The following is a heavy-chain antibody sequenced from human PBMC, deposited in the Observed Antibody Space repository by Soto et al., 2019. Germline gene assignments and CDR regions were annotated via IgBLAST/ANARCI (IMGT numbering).Heavy chain of an antibody. J-gene: IGHJ5*02. Sequence: QVRLKQRGAGLLKPSETLSLTCDVYGGSFSGYYWSWIRQSPGKGLEWIGQIKHSGGTNYNPPLKSRVTIPVDTPRNQFSLTLSSVTAADTAVYFCARTYYYRSGTYFAWFDPWGQGTLVTVSS. CDR3: ARTYYYRSGTYFAWFDP. CDR1: GGSFSGYY. D-gene: IGHD3-10*01. CDR2: IKHSGGT. V-gene: IGHV4-34*01.